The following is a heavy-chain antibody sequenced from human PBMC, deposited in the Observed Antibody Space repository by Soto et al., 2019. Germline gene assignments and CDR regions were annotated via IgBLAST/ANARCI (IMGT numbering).Heavy chain of an antibody. V-gene: IGHV2-5*02. J-gene: IGHJ4*02. Sequence: QITLKESGPTLVKPTQTLTLTCSFSGFSLTTSGVGVGWIRQPPGKALEWLALIFWDNDKRYSPSLKNRLTVTKDTSKNQVVLTMTNMDPVDTATYYCARGTQTTMRGVFDSWGQGTLVTVSS. CDR1: GFSLTTSGVG. D-gene: IGHD5-12*01. CDR3: ARGTQTTMRGVFDS. CDR2: IFWDNDK.